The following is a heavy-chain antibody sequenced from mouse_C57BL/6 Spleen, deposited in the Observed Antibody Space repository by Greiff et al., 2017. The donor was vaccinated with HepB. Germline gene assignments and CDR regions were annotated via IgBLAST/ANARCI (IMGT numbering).Heavy chain of an antibody. D-gene: IGHD1-1*01. Sequence: VQLQQPGTELVKPGASVKLSCKASGYTFTSYWMHWVKQRPGQGLEWIGNINPSNGGTNYNEKFKSKATLTVDKSSSTAYMQLSSLTSEDSAVYYCARRTHYYGSSPLAMDYWGQGTSVTVSS. J-gene: IGHJ4*01. CDR2: INPSNGGT. CDR3: ARRTHYYGSSPLAMDY. V-gene: IGHV1-53*01. CDR1: GYTFTSYW.